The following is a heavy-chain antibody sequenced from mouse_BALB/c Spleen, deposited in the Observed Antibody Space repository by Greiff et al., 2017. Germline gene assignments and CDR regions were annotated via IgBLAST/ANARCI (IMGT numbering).Heavy chain of an antibody. CDR3: ARNYDYDYAMDY. D-gene: IGHD2-4*01. J-gene: IGHJ4*01. Sequence: VKLVESGPGLVQPSQSLSITCTVSGFSLTSYGVHWVRQSPGKGLEWLGVIWSGGSTDYNAAFISRLSISKDNSKSQVFFKMNSLQANDTAIYYCARNYDYDYAMDYWGQGTSVTVSS. CDR2: IWSGGST. CDR1: GFSLTSYG. V-gene: IGHV2-2*02.